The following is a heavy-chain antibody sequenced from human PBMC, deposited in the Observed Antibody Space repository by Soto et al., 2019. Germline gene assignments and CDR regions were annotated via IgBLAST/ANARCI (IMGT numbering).Heavy chain of an antibody. Sequence: ASVKVSCKASGYTFTSSDINWVRQAPGQGLEWMGWMNPNTGNSGFAQKFQGRVTMTSDTSISTLFLQLHSLRDEDTALYYCAKDGGDIAVLPAIYGLDLWGQGTTVTVSS. J-gene: IGHJ6*02. CDR1: GYTFTSSD. D-gene: IGHD2-2*01. CDR3: AKDGGDIAVLPAIYGLDL. CDR2: MNPNTGNS. V-gene: IGHV1-8*01.